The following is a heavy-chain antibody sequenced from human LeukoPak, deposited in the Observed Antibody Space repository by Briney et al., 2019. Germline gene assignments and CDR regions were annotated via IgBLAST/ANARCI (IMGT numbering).Heavy chain of an antibody. J-gene: IGHJ4*02. CDR1: GFTFSSFA. V-gene: IGHV3-23*01. CDR3: AKAFFYGDFAFDY. Sequence: GGSLRLSCANSGFTFSSFAMSWVRQAPGKGLEWVSGSGSGGTTYYADSVKGRFTISIDNSKNTLYLQMNSLRAEDTAVYFCAKAFFYGDFAFDYWGQGTLVTVSS. D-gene: IGHD4-17*01. CDR2: SGSGGTT.